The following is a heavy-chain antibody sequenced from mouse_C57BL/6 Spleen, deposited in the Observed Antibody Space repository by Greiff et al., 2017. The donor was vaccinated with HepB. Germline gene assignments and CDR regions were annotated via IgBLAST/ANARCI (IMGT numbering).Heavy chain of an antibody. D-gene: IGHD1-1*01. CDR2: IYPGDGDT. V-gene: IGHV1-80*01. CDR3: ARRAGSSTGYFDV. CDR1: GYAFSSYW. Sequence: VQVVESGAELVKPGASVKISCKASGYAFSSYWMNWVKQRPGKGLEWIGQIYPGDGDTNYNGKFKGKATLTADKSSSTAYMQLSSLTSEDSAVYFCARRAGSSTGYFDVWGTGTTVTVSS. J-gene: IGHJ1*03.